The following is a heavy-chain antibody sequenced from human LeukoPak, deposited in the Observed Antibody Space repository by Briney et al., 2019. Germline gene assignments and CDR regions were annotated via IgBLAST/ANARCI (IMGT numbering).Heavy chain of an antibody. CDR3: ARDPLYCSSTSCYGHAEYFQH. CDR1: GYTFTSYG. J-gene: IGHJ1*01. V-gene: IGHV1-18*01. D-gene: IGHD2-2*01. CDR2: ISAYNGNT. Sequence: ASVKVSCKASGYTFTSYGISWVRQAPGQGLEWMGWISAYNGNTNYAQKLQGRVTMTTDTSTSTAYMELRSLRSDDTAVYYCARDPLYCSSTSCYGHAEYFQHWGQGTLVTVSS.